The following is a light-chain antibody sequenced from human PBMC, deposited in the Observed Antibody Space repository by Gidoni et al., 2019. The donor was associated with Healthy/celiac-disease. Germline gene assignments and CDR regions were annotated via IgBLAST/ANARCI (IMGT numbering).Light chain of an antibody. CDR3: QQYYSTPPT. Sequence: DIGMNQSPDSLAVSLGERATSNCKSSQSVLYSSNNKNYLAWYQQKPGQPPKLLIYWASTRESGVPDRFSGSGSGTDFTLTISSLQAEDVAVYYCQQYYSTPPTFGQGTKVEIK. CDR2: WAS. V-gene: IGKV4-1*01. J-gene: IGKJ1*01. CDR1: QSVLYSSNNKNY.